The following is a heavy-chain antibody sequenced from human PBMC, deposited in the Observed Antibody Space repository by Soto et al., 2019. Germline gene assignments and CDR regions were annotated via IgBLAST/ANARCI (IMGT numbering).Heavy chain of an antibody. CDR2: IKKTTDSGTP. CDR3: TTDHILCGTYSWSCN. V-gene: IGHV3-15*01. D-gene: IGHD6-13*01. CDR1: GLAFSHAW. J-gene: IGHJ4*02. Sequence: EAQLVESGGSLVKPGGSLRLSCAASGLAFSHAWMNWVRQAPGKGLEWVGRIKKTTDSGTPDYAAPVKGRFTISRDDSKNTLYLQMNSLRTEDTAMYYCTTDHILCGTYSWSCNWGQGTQVTVSS.